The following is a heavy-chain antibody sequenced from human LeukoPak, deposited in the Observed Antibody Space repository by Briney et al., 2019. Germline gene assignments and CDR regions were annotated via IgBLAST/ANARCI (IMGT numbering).Heavy chain of an antibody. Sequence: PSETLSLTCTVSGGSISSYYWSWIRQPAGKGLEWIRCIYTSGSTNYNPSLKSRVTMSVDTSKNQFSLKLSSVTAADTAVYYCASGYYYDSSGYYYGLDYWGQGTLVTVSS. D-gene: IGHD3-22*01. CDR2: IYTSGST. V-gene: IGHV4-4*07. J-gene: IGHJ4*02. CDR1: GGSISSYY. CDR3: ASGYYYDSSGYYYGLDY.